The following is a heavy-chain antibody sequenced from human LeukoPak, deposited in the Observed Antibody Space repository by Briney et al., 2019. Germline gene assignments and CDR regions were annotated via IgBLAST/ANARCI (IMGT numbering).Heavy chain of an antibody. J-gene: IGHJ4*02. D-gene: IGHD1-26*01. CDR3: ARDLIVGATTAY. V-gene: IGHV3-48*02. Sequence: PGGSLRLSCAASGFTFSSYSMNWVRQAPGKGVEWVSYISSSRSTIYYADSVKGRFTISRDNAKNSLYLQMNSLRDEDTAVYYCARDLIVGATTAYWGQGTLVTVSS. CDR2: ISSSRSTI. CDR1: GFTFSSYS.